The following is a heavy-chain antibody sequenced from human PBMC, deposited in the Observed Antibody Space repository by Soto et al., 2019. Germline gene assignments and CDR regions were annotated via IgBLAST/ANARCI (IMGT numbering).Heavy chain of an antibody. CDR1: GGSISSGDYY. J-gene: IGHJ6*02. V-gene: IGHV4-30-4*01. D-gene: IGHD6-6*01. CDR3: ARVQLVRSPAYYYYSGMDV. Sequence: QVQLQESGPGLVKPSQTLSLTCTVSGGSISSGDYYWSWIRQPPGKGLEWIGYIYYSGRTYYNPSLKRRVTISVDTSKNQFSLKLSSVTAADTAVYYCARVQLVRSPAYYYYSGMDVWGQGTTVTVSS. CDR2: IYYSGRT.